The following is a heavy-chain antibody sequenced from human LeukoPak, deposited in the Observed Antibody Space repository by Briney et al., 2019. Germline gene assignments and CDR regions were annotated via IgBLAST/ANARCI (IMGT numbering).Heavy chain of an antibody. Sequence: SQTLSLTCAISGDSVSSNSAAWNWIRQSPSRGLEWLGRTYYRSKWYNDYAVSVKSRITINPDTSKDQFSLQLNSVTPEDTAVYYCARDGLLWFGELRYFDYWGQGTLVTVSS. CDR2: TYYRSKWYN. CDR3: ARDGLLWFGELRYFDY. CDR1: GDSVSSNSAA. D-gene: IGHD3-10*01. J-gene: IGHJ4*02. V-gene: IGHV6-1*01.